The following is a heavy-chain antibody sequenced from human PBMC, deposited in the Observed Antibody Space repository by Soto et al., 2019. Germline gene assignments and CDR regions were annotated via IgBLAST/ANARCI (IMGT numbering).Heavy chain of an antibody. V-gene: IGHV4-30-4*01. Sequence: SETLSLTCTVSGGSISSGDYYWSWIRQPPGKGLECFGYIYYSGSTYYNPSLKSRVTISVDTSKNQFSLKLSSVTAADTAVYYCARVPFYDSSGRSYYFDYWGQGTLVTVSS. CDR1: GGSISSGDYY. CDR2: IYYSGST. D-gene: IGHD3-22*01. CDR3: ARVPFYDSSGRSYYFDY. J-gene: IGHJ4*02.